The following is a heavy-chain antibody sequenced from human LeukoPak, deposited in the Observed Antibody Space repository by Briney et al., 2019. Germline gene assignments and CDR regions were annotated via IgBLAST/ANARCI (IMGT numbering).Heavy chain of an antibody. J-gene: IGHJ4*02. D-gene: IGHD3-16*02. CDR2: INHSGST. Sequence: SETLSLTCAVYGGSFSGYYWSWIRQPPGKGLEWIGEINHSGSTNYNPSLKSRVTISEDTSKNQFSLKLSSVTAADTAVYYCARGGENYDYVWGSYRYSPYFDYWGQGTLVTVSS. CDR3: ARGGENYDYVWGSYRYSPYFDY. CDR1: GGSFSGYY. V-gene: IGHV4-34*01.